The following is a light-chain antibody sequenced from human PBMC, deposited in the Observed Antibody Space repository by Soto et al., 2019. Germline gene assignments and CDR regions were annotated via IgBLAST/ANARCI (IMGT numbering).Light chain of an antibody. CDR1: QGISSY. CDR2: AAS. J-gene: IGKJ5*01. V-gene: IGKV1-9*01. CDR3: QPLNSYPIT. Sequence: DIQLTQSPSFLSASVGDRVTITCRASQGISSYLAWYQQKPGKAPKLLIYAASTLQSGVPSRFSGSGSGTEFTRTISSLQPEDFATYYCQPLNSYPITFGQGTRLEIK.